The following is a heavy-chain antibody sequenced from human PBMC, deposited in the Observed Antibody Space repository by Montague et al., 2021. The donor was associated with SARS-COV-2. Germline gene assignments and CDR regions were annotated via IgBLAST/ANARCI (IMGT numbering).Heavy chain of an antibody. CDR3: ARVPSSNWYFDY. V-gene: IGHV4-39*01. J-gene: IGHJ4*02. CDR2: FFYSGST. CDR1: GGSLSSSSYY. Sequence: SETRSLTCTVSGGSLSSSSYYWGWIRQPPGKGLEWVGSFFYSGSTYYNPSLKSRVTISVDTSKNQFSLKLSSVTAADTAVYYCARVPSSNWYFDYWGQGTLVTVSS. D-gene: IGHD6-13*01.